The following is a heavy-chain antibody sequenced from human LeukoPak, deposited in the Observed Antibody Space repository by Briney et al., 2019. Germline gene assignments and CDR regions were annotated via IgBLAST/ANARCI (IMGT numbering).Heavy chain of an antibody. Sequence: GGSLRLSCAASGLTFSTFGMHWVRQAPGKGLEWVAVISYDGRNSYYADSVKGRFTISRDNSKNTLYLQMNSLKTEDTAVYYCAKDALNGSGWYGYYFDYWGQGTLVTVSS. CDR3: AKDALNGSGWYGYYFDY. CDR1: GLTFSTFG. V-gene: IGHV3-30*18. CDR2: ISYDGRNS. J-gene: IGHJ4*02. D-gene: IGHD6-19*01.